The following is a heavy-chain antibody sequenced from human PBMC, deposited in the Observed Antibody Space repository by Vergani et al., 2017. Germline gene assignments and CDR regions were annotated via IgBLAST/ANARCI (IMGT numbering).Heavy chain of an antibody. Sequence: EVQLLESGGDLVQPGGSLRLSCAASGFTFDDYAMPWVRQAPGKGLEWVSGISWNSGSIGYADSVKGRFTISRDNAKNSLYLQMNSLRAEDTALYYCAKVDYGDYKLVDFDDWGQGTLVTVSS. V-gene: IGHV3-9*01. D-gene: IGHD4-17*01. CDR1: GFTFDDYA. J-gene: IGHJ4*02. CDR2: ISWNSGSI. CDR3: AKVDYGDYKLVDFDD.